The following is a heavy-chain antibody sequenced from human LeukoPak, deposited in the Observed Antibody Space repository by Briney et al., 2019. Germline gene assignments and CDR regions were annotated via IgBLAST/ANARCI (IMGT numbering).Heavy chain of an antibody. D-gene: IGHD3-10*01. CDR2: IYPGDSDT. J-gene: IGHJ4*02. CDR1: GYSFTSYW. CDR3: ARHRPRRFGEYDY. V-gene: IGHV5-51*01. Sequence: GESLQISCKGSGYSFTSYWLGCVRQMPGKGLEWMGIIYPGDSDTRYSPSFQGQVSISADKSISTAYLQLSSLKASDTVMYYCARHRPRRFGEYDYWGQGTLVTVSS.